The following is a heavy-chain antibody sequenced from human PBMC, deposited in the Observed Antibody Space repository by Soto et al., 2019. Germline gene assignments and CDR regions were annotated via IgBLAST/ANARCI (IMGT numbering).Heavy chain of an antibody. CDR1: GDSISSRGYY. Sequence: SETLSLTCTVFGDSISSRGYYWGWIRQPPGKGLEWVGSIYYGGNTYYNPSLKSRVTISVDTSKNQFSLKLNSVTAADTAVYYCARAVGCGSDSCHEYFQYWGQGTLVTVSS. D-gene: IGHD1-26*01. J-gene: IGHJ1*01. CDR2: IYYGGNT. V-gene: IGHV4-39*01. CDR3: ARAVGCGSDSCHEYFQY.